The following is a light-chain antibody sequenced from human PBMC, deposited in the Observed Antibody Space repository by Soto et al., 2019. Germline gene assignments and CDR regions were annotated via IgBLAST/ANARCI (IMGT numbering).Light chain of an antibody. Sequence: DIQLTQSPSSLSASVGDRVTITCRASVSIVECLSWFQQRAGKPPTLLIYDASSLEGGVPARFTGDGSGTEFSLTITSLQRDDFATYYCLQSYSHPRTFGQGTKVDFK. CDR2: DAS. V-gene: IGKV1-5*01. CDR3: LQSYSHPRT. J-gene: IGKJ1*01. CDR1: VSIVEC.